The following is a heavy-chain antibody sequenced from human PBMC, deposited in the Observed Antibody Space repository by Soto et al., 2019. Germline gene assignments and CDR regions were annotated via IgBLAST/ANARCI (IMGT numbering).Heavy chain of an antibody. CDR2: INHSGST. CDR1: GGSFSGYY. V-gene: IGHV4-34*01. J-gene: IGHJ4*02. Sequence: ETLSLTCAVYGGSFSGYYWSWIRQPPGKGLEWIGEINHSGSTNYNPSLKSRVTISVDTSKNQFSLKLSSVTAADTAVYYCARDGESRYYYDSSGYYAYWGQGTLVTVSS. D-gene: IGHD3-22*01. CDR3: ARDGESRYYYDSSGYYAY.